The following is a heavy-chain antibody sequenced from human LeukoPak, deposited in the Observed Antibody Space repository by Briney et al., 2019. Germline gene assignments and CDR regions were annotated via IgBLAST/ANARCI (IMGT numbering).Heavy chain of an antibody. V-gene: IGHV3-7*01. CDR2: IKGDGSDE. D-gene: IGHD3-3*01. J-gene: IGHJ4*02. Sequence: GGSLRLSCAASGFMFAANWMSWVRQAPGKGLEWVANIKGDGSDEYYADSVKGRFTISRDDAKNSLYLQMNSLRAEDTAVYYCARDSWSGDGGRTYYFDYWGQGTLVTVSS. CDR1: GFMFAANW. CDR3: ARDSWSGDGGRTYYFDY.